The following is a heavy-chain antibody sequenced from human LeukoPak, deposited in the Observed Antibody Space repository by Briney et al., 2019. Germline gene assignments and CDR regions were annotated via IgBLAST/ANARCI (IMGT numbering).Heavy chain of an antibody. D-gene: IGHD1-1*01. Sequence: GGSLRLSCAASGFTFSSYSMNWVRQAPGKGLEWVSYISSSSSTIYYADSVKGRFTISRDNAKNSLYLQMNSLRPEDTAVYYCCSNWNLDYWGQGTLVTVSS. CDR3: CSNWNLDY. V-gene: IGHV3-48*04. CDR1: GFTFSSYS. J-gene: IGHJ4*02. CDR2: ISSSSSTI.